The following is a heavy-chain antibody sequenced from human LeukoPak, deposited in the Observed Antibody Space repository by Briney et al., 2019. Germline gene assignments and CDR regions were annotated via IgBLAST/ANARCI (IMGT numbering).Heavy chain of an antibody. V-gene: IGHV3-7*01. CDR1: GFTFSSYW. CDR2: IKQDGSEK. Sequence: SGGSLRLSCAASGFTFSSYWMSWVRQAPGKGLEWVANIKQDGSEKYYVDSVEGRFTISRDNAKNSLYLQMNSLRAEDTAVYYCASLQPSYYYGSGRTYYFDYWGQGTLVTVSS. D-gene: IGHD3-10*01. J-gene: IGHJ4*02. CDR3: ASLQPSYYYGSGRTYYFDY.